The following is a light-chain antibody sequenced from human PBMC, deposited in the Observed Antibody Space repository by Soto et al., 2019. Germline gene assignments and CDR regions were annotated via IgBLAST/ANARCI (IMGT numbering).Light chain of an antibody. CDR2: DNN. V-gene: IGLV1-40*01. CDR3: QSFERSLSGSV. J-gene: IGLJ2*01. Sequence: QSVLTQPPSVSGAPGQRVTISCTGSSSNIGAHYDVHWYQLLPGTAPKLLIYDNNNRPSGVPDRFSGSKSGTSASLAITGLQAEDEANYSCQSFERSLSGSVFAGGPK. CDR1: SSNIGAHYD.